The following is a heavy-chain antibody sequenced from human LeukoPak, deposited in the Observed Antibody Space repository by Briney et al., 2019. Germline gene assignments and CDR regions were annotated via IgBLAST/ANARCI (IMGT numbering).Heavy chain of an antibody. V-gene: IGHV3-33*06. D-gene: IGHD6-13*01. CDR2: IWYDGSNK. J-gene: IGHJ4*02. CDR3: AKTRPLDSSSWSHGDY. Sequence: GGSLRLSCAASGFTFSGYGMHWVRQAPGKGLEWVAVIWYDGSNKNYADSVKGRFTISRDNSKNTLYLQMNSLRAEDTAVYYCAKTRPLDSSSWSHGDYWGQGTLVTVSS. CDR1: GFTFSGYG.